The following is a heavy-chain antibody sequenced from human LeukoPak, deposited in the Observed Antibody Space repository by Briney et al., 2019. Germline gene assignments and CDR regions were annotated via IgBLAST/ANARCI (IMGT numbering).Heavy chain of an antibody. D-gene: IGHD6-19*01. J-gene: IGHJ4*02. CDR3: ARVTTGWD. Sequence: GGSLRLSCAASGFTFRSYWMSWVRQAPGKGLEWVANIKHDGSEEYYVDSVKGRFTISRDNAKNSLYLQMNSLRAEDMAVYYCARVTTGWDWGQGTLVTVSS. CDR2: IKHDGSEE. CDR1: GFTFRSYW. V-gene: IGHV3-7*01.